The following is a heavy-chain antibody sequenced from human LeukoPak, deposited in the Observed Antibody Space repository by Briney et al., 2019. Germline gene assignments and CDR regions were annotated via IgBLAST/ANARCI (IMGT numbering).Heavy chain of an antibody. CDR1: GFTFSSYW. CDR2: IKQDGSEK. J-gene: IGHJ4*02. V-gene: IGHV3-7*01. D-gene: IGHD3-10*01. CDR3: ARDGGYYYGSGRELGDY. Sequence: PGGSLRLSCAASGFTFSSYWMSWVRQAPGKGLEWVANIKQDGSEKYYVDSVKGRFTISRDNAKNSLYLQMNSLRAEDTALYYCARDGGYYYGSGRELGDYWGQGTLVTVSS.